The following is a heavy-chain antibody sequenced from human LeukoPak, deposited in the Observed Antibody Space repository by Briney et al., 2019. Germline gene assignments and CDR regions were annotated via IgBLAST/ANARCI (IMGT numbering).Heavy chain of an antibody. CDR3: AKDRGYSVEPNWFDP. Sequence: GGSLRLSCAASGFTFSSYAMSWVRQAPGKGLEWVSAISGSGGSTYYADSVKGRFTISRDNSKNTLYLQMNSLRAEDTAVYHCAKDRGYSVEPNWFDPWGQGTLVTVSS. J-gene: IGHJ5*02. CDR1: GFTFSSYA. D-gene: IGHD3-10*01. CDR2: ISGSGGST. V-gene: IGHV3-23*01.